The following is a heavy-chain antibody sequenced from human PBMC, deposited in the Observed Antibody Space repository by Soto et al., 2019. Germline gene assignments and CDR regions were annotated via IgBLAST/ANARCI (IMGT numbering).Heavy chain of an antibody. Sequence: EVQLVESGGGLVQPGGSLRLSCAASGFTFSSYWMSWVRQAPGKGLEWVANINQDGSEKYYVDSVEGRFTISRDNAKNSLYLQINSLGAEDTAVYYCARDGYGMDVWGQGTTVTVSS. CDR1: GFTFSSYW. CDR3: ARDGYGMDV. J-gene: IGHJ6*02. V-gene: IGHV3-7*03. CDR2: INQDGSEK.